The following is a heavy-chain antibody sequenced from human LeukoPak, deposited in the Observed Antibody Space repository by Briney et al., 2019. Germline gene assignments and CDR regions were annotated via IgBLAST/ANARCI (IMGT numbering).Heavy chain of an antibody. CDR2: INPNSGGT. Sequence: GASVKVSCKASGYTFTGYYMHWVRQAPGQGLEWMGWINPNSGGTNYAQKFQGRVTMTRDTSISTAYMELSRLRSDDTAVYYCAGDPSSSAGNWFDPWGQGTLVTVSS. J-gene: IGHJ5*02. CDR3: AGDPSSSAGNWFDP. D-gene: IGHD6-6*01. V-gene: IGHV1-2*02. CDR1: GYTFTGYY.